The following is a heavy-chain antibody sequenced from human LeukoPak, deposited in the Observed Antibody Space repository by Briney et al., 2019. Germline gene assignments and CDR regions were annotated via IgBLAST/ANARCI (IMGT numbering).Heavy chain of an antibody. CDR3: ATDYSNHAYWYFDL. J-gene: IGHJ2*01. CDR1: GGSISSYY. CDR2: IYYSGST. Sequence: SETLSLTCTVSGGSISSYYWSWIRQPPGKGLEWMGYIYYSGSTNYNPSLKSRVTISVDTSKNQFSLKLSSVTAADTAVYYCATDYSNHAYWYFDLWGRGTLVTVSS. D-gene: IGHD4-11*01. V-gene: IGHV4-59*01.